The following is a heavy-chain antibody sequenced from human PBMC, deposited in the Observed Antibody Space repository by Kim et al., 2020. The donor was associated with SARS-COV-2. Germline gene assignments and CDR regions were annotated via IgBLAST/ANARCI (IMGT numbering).Heavy chain of an antibody. CDR3: AKGDYFDY. CDR2: ISYDGSNK. Sequence: GGSLRLSCAASGFTFSSYGMHWVRQAPGKGLEWVAVISYDGSNKYYADSVKGRFTISRDNSKNTLYLQMNSLRAEDTAVYYCAKGDYFDYWGQGTLVTVSS. CDR1: GFTFSSYG. V-gene: IGHV3-30*18. J-gene: IGHJ4*02.